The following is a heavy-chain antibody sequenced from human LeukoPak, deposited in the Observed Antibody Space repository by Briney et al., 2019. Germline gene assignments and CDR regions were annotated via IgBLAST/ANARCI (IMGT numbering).Heavy chain of an antibody. CDR2: IKITTVGGTT. Sequence: GGSLRLSCAVSGLTFSNAWMSWVRQAPGKGLEWVGRIKITTVGGTTEYAAPVKGRFTISRDDSKNTVYLQMNSLKTEDTAVYYCTTGPGNSGYWGQGTLVTVSS. J-gene: IGHJ4*02. CDR1: GLTFSNAW. V-gene: IGHV3-15*01. D-gene: IGHD4-23*01. CDR3: TTGPGNSGY.